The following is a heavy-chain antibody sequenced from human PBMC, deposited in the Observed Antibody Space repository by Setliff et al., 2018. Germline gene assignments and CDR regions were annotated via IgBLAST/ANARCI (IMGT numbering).Heavy chain of an antibody. J-gene: IGHJ1*01. Sequence: GESLTISCATSGYNFNSHWIAWVRQVPGGGLEWMGLIFPADSETRYSPSFQGQFTMSVDTSINTAYLQWNSLKASDTALYFCARLPSTGSAFFQHWGQGTLVTAPQ. CDR1: GYNFNSHW. CDR3: ARLPSTGSAFFQH. D-gene: IGHD1-1*01. V-gene: IGHV5-51*01. CDR2: IFPADSET.